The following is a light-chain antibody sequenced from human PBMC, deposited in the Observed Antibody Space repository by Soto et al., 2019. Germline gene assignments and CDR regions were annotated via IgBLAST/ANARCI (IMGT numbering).Light chain of an antibody. Sequence: EIVLPQSPGTLSLSPGERATLSCRASQSVSSSYLAWYQQKPGQAPRLLIYDSSTRATGIPARFSGSESGTEFTLTISSLQPDDFATYYCQQYNSYSFGQGTKVDIK. J-gene: IGKJ1*01. CDR2: DSS. CDR1: QSVSSSY. CDR3: QQYNSYS. V-gene: IGKV3-20*01.